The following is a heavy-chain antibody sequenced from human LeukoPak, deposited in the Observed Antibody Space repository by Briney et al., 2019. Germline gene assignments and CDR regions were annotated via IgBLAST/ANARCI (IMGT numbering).Heavy chain of an antibody. Sequence: PSETLSLTCAVYGGSFRGYYWSWIRQPPGKGLEWIGEINHSGSTNYNPSLKSRVTISVDTSKNQFSLKLSAVTAADTAVYYCARPGPAEAISSWNAFDIWGQGTMVTVSS. CDR3: ARPGPAEAISSWNAFDI. D-gene: IGHD1-1*01. CDR2: INHSGST. V-gene: IGHV4-34*01. J-gene: IGHJ3*02. CDR1: GGSFRGYY.